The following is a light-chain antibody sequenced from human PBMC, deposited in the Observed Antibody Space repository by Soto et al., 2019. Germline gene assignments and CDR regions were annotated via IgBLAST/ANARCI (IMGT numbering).Light chain of an antibody. CDR2: GAS. CDR3: QQYNNCPWT. V-gene: IGKV3-15*01. J-gene: IGKJ1*01. CDR1: QSVSSN. Sequence: EIVMTQSPATLSVSPGERATLYCRASQSVSSNLAWYQQKPGQAPRLLIYGASTRATGIPARFSGSGSGTEFTLTISSLQSEDFAVYYCQQYNNCPWTFGQGTKVDIK.